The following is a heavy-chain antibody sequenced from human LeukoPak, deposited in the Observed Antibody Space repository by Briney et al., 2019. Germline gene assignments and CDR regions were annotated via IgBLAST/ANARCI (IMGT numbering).Heavy chain of an antibody. CDR3: ARAPYYYDSSGYNYYFDY. J-gene: IGHJ4*02. Sequence: ASVKVSCKASGYTFTGYYMHWVRQAPGEGLEWMGWINPNSGGTNYAQKFQGRVTMTRDTSISTAYMELSRLRSDDTAVYNCARAPYYYDSSGYNYYFDYWGQGTLVTVSS. CDR2: INPNSGGT. CDR1: GYTFTGYY. V-gene: IGHV1-2*02. D-gene: IGHD3-22*01.